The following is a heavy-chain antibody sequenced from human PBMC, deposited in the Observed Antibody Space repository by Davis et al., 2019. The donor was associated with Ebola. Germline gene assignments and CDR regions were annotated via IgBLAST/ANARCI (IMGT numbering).Heavy chain of an antibody. CDR1: GFTFSSYS. J-gene: IGHJ4*02. CDR2: IGTSTYI. CDR3: ARDHDYGDNVFDY. V-gene: IGHV3-21*01. Sequence: PGGSLRLSCAASGFTFSSYSMNWVRQTPEKGLEWVSSIGTSTYIYYADSVKGRFTISRDNAKNSLYLQMNNLRAEDTAVYYCARDHDYGDNVFDYWGQGIQVTVSS. D-gene: IGHD4-17*01.